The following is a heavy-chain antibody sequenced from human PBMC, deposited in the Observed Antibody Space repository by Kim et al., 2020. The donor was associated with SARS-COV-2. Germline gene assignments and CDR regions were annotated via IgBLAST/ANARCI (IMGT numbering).Heavy chain of an antibody. D-gene: IGHD3-10*01. Sequence: GGSLRLSCAASGFTFSSYAMSWVRQAPGKGLEWVSAISGSGGSTYYADSVKGRFTISRDNSKNTLYLQMNSLRAEDTAVYYCAKDLGTFNVYYYGSVPRRRGAPFDYWGQGTLVTVS. V-gene: IGHV3-23*01. CDR2: ISGSGGST. CDR3: AKDLGTFNVYYYGSVPRRRGAPFDY. CDR1: GFTFSSYA. J-gene: IGHJ4*02.